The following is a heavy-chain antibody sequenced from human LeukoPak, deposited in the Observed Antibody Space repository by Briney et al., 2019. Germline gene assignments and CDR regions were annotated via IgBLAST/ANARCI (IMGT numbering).Heavy chain of an antibody. Sequence: SETLSLTCTVSGGSISSSSYYWGWIRQPPGKGLEWIGSIYYNGNTYYNPSLKSRVTISVDTSKNQFSLKLSSVTAADTAVYYCARDSYDSSLWGQGTLVTVSS. CDR1: GGSISSSSYY. CDR3: ARDSYDSSL. J-gene: IGHJ4*02. D-gene: IGHD3-22*01. CDR2: IYYNGNT. V-gene: IGHV4-39*07.